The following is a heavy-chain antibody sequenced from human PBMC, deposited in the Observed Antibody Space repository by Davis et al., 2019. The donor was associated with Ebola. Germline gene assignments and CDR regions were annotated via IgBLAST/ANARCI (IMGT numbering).Heavy chain of an antibody. J-gene: IGHJ1*01. CDR1: GFTVSSKY. CDR2: LYSAGST. V-gene: IGHV3-53*05. Sequence: PGGSLRLSCAASGFTVSSKYMVWVRQAPGKGLEWLSVLYSAGSTYYADSVKGRFTLSRDNSKNTLYLQMNSLRSEDTAVYHCARGIPGGTVTLGDWGQGTLVTVSS. D-gene: IGHD3-16*01. CDR3: ARGIPGGTVTLGD.